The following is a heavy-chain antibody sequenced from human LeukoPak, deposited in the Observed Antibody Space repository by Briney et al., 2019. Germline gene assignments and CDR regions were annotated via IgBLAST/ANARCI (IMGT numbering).Heavy chain of an antibody. D-gene: IGHD3-22*01. V-gene: IGHV3-20*04. CDR2: INWNGGTT. J-gene: IGHJ4*02. Sequence: GGSLRLSCAASGFTFSSYAMDWVRQVPGKGLEWFSGINWNGGTTGYADSVRGRFTISRDNAKNSLYLQMNSLRAEDTALYYCARDKHYYDSTNYVWGQGTLVTVSS. CDR3: ARDKHYYDSTNYV. CDR1: GFTFSSYA.